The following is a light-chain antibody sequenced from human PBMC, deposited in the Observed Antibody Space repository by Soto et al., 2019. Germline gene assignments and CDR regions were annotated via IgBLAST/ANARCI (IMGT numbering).Light chain of an antibody. V-gene: IGKV3-11*01. CDR3: QQRSNLLT. CDR1: QSVSSY. Sequence: EIVLTQSPDTLSLSPGERATLSCRASQSVSSYLAWYQQKPGQAPRLLIYEASNRATGIPARFSGSGSGTDFTLTISSLEPEDFAVYYCQQRSNLLTFGGGKKVELK. J-gene: IGKJ4*01. CDR2: EAS.